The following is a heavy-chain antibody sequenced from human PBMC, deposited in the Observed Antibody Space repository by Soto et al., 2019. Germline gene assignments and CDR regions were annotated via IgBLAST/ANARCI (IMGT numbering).Heavy chain of an antibody. D-gene: IGHD3-16*01. V-gene: IGHV1-18*01. CDR1: GYIFPNYG. J-gene: IGHJ4*02. Sequence: QVQLVQSGVEVKKPGASVKVSCKAMGYIFPNYGLSWVRQAPGERPEWLGWISAYNGHTKYAPKVQDRVTLTTDTSATTAYLELRSLRSNAAAVYYCVRGDGGYFDHWGKGTLVLVSS. CDR2: ISAYNGHT. CDR3: VRGDGGYFDH.